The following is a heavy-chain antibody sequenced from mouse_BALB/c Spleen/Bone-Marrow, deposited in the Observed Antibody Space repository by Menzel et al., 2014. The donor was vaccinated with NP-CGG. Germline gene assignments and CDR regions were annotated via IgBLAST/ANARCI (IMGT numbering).Heavy chain of an antibody. V-gene: IGHV3-2*02. D-gene: IGHD2-4*01. Sequence: EVHLVESGPSLVKPSQSLSLTCTVTGYSITSDYAWNWIRQFPGNKLEWMGYISYSGSTSYNPSLKSRISITRDTSKNQFFLQLNSVTTEDTATYYCARYDYDVGYFDYWGQGTPLTVSS. CDR3: ARYDYDVGYFDY. J-gene: IGHJ2*01. CDR1: GYSITSDYA. CDR2: ISYSGST.